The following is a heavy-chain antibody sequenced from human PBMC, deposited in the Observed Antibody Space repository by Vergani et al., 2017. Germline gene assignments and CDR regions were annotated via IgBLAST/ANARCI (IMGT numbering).Heavy chain of an antibody. CDR2: IYWNDEQ. Sequence: QITLKESGPTLVKPTQTLTLTCTFSGFSLNTRGVSVAWIRQPPGKALDWLALIYWNDEQHYSPSLNNRVTITKDTSKNQVVLTMTNMDYVDTVTYYCVYRKTECGTTGCFYPFYDYYYMDVWGKGTTVTVSS. CDR3: VYRKTECGTTGCFYPFYDYYYMDV. CDR1: GFSLNTRGVS. V-gene: IGHV2-5*04. D-gene: IGHD1-7*01. J-gene: IGHJ6*03.